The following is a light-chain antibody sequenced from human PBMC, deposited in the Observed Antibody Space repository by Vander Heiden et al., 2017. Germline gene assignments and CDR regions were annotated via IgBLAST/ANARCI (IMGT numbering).Light chain of an antibody. CDR1: QSISSD. J-gene: IGKJ2*01. CDR3: QQSYSTPYT. V-gene: IGKV1-39*01. CDR2: DAS. Sequence: DIQLAQSPSSLSASVGGRVTIPHRPSQSISSDLNWYQQKPGKAPKLLIYDASSLQSGVPSRFSGSGSWTAFTLTISSLQPEDVATYYCQQSYSTPYTFGQGTKLEIK.